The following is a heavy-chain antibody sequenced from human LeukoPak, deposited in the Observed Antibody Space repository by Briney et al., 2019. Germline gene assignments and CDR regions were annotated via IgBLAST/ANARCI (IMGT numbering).Heavy chain of an antibody. D-gene: IGHD1-26*01. CDR3: ARHQESGGSYYEAFDY. CDR1: GGSISSYY. V-gene: IGHV4-59*08. J-gene: IGHJ4*02. Sequence: PSETLSLTCTVSGGSISSYYWSWIRQPPGKGLEWIGYIYYSGSTNYNPSLKSRVTISVDTSKNQFSLKLSSVTAADTAVYYCARHQESGGSYYEAFDYWGQGTLVTVSS. CDR2: IYYSGST.